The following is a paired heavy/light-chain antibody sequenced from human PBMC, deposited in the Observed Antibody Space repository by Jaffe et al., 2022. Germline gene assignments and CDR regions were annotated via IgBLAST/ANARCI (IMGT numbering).Light chain of an antibody. V-gene: IGKV1-39*01. CDR2: AAS. CDR1: QSISSY. CDR3: QQSYSTFLT. J-gene: IGKJ4*01. Sequence: DIQMTQSPSSLSASVGDRVTITCRASQSISSYLNWYQQKPGKAPKLLIYAASSLQSGVPSRFSGSGSGTDFTLTISSLQPEDFATYYCQQSYSTFLTFGGGTKVEIK.
Heavy chain of an antibody. V-gene: IGHV1-69*05. CDR2: IIPIFGTA. Sequence: QVQLVQSGAEVKKPGSSVKVSCKASGGTFSSYAISWVRQAPGQGLEWMGGIIPIFGTANYAQKFQGRVTITTDESTSTAYMELSSLRSEDTAVYYCARDMRPIVGATTPEDPNDAFDIWGQGTMVTVSS. CDR3: ARDMRPIVGATTPEDPNDAFDI. J-gene: IGHJ3*02. D-gene: IGHD1-26*01. CDR1: GGTFSSYA.